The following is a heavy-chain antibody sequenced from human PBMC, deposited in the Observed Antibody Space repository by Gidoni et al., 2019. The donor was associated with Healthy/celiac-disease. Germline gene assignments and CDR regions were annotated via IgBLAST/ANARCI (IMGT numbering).Heavy chain of an antibody. D-gene: IGHD3-10*01. CDR2: ISYDGSNH. V-gene: IGHV3-30-3*01. Sequence: QVQLVESGGGGVQPGRYLRLPGAAPGTTFSSYAMHWVRPAPGKWLWWVAVISYDGSNHYYAVSVKGRFTISRDNSKNTLYLQMNSLRAEDTAVYYCARADYYGSGSHFDYWGQGTLVTVSS. CDR3: ARADYYGSGSHFDY. J-gene: IGHJ4*02. CDR1: GTTFSSYA.